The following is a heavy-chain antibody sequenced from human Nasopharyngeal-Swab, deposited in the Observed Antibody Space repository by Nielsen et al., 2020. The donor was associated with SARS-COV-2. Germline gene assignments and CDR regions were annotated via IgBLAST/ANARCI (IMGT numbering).Heavy chain of an antibody. J-gene: IGHJ4*02. V-gene: IGHV1-18*03. D-gene: IGHD3-3*01. CDR2: ISAYNGNT. CDR3: AREGLYYDFWSGFDY. Sequence: WVRQAPGQRLEWMGWISAYNGNTNYAQKLQGRVTMTTDTSTSTAYMELRSLRSDDMAVYYCAREGLYYDFWSGFDYWGQGTLVTVSS.